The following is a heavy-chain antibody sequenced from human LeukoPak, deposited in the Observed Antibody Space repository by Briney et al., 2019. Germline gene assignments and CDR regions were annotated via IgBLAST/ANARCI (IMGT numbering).Heavy chain of an antibody. CDR3: ARQVGSTRYYFDS. CDR2: IKFDGSDK. Sequence: GGSLRLSCAASGFTFSRHGMHWVRQAPGKGLEWVAGIKFDGSDKYYGDSVEGRFSISRDNSKNTLFLQMNSLRAEDTAVYYCARQVGSTRYYFDSWGQGTLVTVSS. J-gene: IGHJ4*02. D-gene: IGHD1-26*01. CDR1: GFTFSRHG. V-gene: IGHV3-33*01.